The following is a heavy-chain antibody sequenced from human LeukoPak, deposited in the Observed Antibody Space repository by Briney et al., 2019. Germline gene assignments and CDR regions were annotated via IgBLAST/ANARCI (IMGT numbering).Heavy chain of an antibody. CDR3: ARSCGGDCYLDAFDI. Sequence: GGSLRLSCAASGFTFSSYSMNWVRQAPGKGLEWVSSISSSSSYIYYADSVKGRFTISRDNAKNSLYLQMNSLRAEDTAVYYCARSCGGDCYLDAFDIWGQGTMVTVSS. J-gene: IGHJ3*02. V-gene: IGHV3-21*01. CDR2: ISSSSSYI. CDR1: GFTFSSYS. D-gene: IGHD2-21*02.